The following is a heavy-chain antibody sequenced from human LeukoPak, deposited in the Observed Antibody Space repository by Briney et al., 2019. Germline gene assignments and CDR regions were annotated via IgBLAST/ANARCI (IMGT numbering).Heavy chain of an antibody. CDR3: ARDPWFYYDSSGYFQA. D-gene: IGHD3-22*01. V-gene: IGHV1-2*02. J-gene: IGHJ4*02. CDR2: INPNSGGT. CDR1: GYTFTGYY. Sequence: ASVKVSCKASGYTFTGYYMHWVRQAPGQGLEWMGWINPNSGGTNYAQKFLGRVTMTRDMSISTAYMVLSGLRSDDTAVYYCARDPWFYYDSSGYFQAWGQGTLVTVSS.